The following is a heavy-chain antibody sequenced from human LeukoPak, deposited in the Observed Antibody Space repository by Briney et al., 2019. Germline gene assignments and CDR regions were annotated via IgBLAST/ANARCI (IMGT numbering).Heavy chain of an antibody. CDR2: IYYSGSI. CDR3: ARSLGGDFDY. D-gene: IGHD3-16*01. CDR1: GGSISSYY. J-gene: IGHJ4*02. V-gene: IGHV4-59*01. Sequence: SETLSLTCTVSGGSISSYYWSWIRHPPGKGLEWIGYIYYSGSINYNPSLKSRVTISVDTSKNQFSLKLSSVTAADTAVYYCARSLGGDFDYWGQGTLVTVSS.